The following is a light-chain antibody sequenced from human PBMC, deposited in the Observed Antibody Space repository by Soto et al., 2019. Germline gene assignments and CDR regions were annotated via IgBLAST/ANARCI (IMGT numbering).Light chain of an antibody. CDR1: NIGSKS. CDR3: QVWDSSSDHYV. J-gene: IGLJ1*01. V-gene: IGLV3-21*04. CDR2: YDS. Sequence: SSELTQPPSVSVAPGKTARITCGENNIGSKSVHWYQQKPGQAPVLVIYYDSDRPSGIPERFSGSNSGNTATLTISRVEAGDEADYYCQVWDSSSDHYVFGTGTKLTVL.